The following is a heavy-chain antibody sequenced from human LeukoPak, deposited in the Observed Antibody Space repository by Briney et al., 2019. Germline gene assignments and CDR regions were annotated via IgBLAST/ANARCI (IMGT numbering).Heavy chain of an antibody. CDR3: ARGGDTAMAPYYYYMDV. CDR2: INPSGGST. Sequence: ASVKVSCKASGYTFTSYYMHWVRQAPGQGLEWMGLINPSGGSTSYAQKFQGRVTMTRDMSTSTVYMELSSLRSEDTAVYYCARGGDTAMAPYYYYMDVWGKGATVTVSS. D-gene: IGHD5-18*01. CDR1: GYTFTSYY. V-gene: IGHV1-46*01. J-gene: IGHJ6*03.